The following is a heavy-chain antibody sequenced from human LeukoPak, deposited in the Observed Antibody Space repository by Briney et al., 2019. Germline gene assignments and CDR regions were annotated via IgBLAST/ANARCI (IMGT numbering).Heavy chain of an antibody. Sequence: SETLSLTCTVSGGSISSSSYYWGWIRQPPGKGLEWIGSIYYSGSTYYNPSLKSRVTISVDRSKNQFSLKLSSVTAADTAVYYCARGIAAASIWFDPWGQGTLVTVSS. CDR2: IYYSGST. V-gene: IGHV4-39*07. CDR1: GGSISSSSYY. D-gene: IGHD6-13*01. J-gene: IGHJ5*02. CDR3: ARGIAAASIWFDP.